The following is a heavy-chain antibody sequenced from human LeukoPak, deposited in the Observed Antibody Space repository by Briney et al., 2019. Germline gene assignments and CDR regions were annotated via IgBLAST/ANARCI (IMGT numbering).Heavy chain of an antibody. Sequence: GGSLRLSCAASGFIVRSNYMTWVRQAPGKGLEWVSLIYSGNNKYYTDSVKGRFTISRDNAKNTLYLQMNTLRVEDTAVYYCARDQSSSSAYWGQGTLVTVSS. J-gene: IGHJ4*02. CDR2: IYSGNNK. V-gene: IGHV3-53*01. D-gene: IGHD6-13*01. CDR3: ARDQSSSSAY. CDR1: GFIVRSNY.